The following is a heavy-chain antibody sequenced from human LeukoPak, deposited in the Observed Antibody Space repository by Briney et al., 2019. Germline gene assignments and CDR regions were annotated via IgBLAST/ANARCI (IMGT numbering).Heavy chain of an antibody. CDR1: GFTFSTYW. Sequence: PGGSLRLSCAASGFTFSTYWMSWVRQAPGKGLEWVANIRHDAGEKYYVDSVKGRFTISRDNAKNSLYLQMNSLRAEDTAVYYCARLLWFGEGWFDPWGQGTLVTVSS. CDR3: ARLLWFGEGWFDP. J-gene: IGHJ5*02. V-gene: IGHV3-7*02. D-gene: IGHD3-10*01. CDR2: IRHDAGEK.